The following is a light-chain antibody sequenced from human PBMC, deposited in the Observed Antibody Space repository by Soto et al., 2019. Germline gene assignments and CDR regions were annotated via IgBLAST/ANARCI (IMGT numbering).Light chain of an antibody. CDR2: DVT. J-gene: IGLJ1*01. CDR3: SSSTISTTYV. Sequence: QSVLTQPASVSGSPGQSITISCTGTSNDVGLYNYVSWYQQHPGKAPKLMIHDVTERPSGVSNRFSGSKSGSTASLTISGLQAEDEADYFCSSSTISTTYVFGSGTKLTVL. V-gene: IGLV2-14*03. CDR1: SNDVGLYNY.